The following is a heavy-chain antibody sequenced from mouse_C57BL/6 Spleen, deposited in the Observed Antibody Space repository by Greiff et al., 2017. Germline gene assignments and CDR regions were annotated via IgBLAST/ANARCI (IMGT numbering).Heavy chain of an antibody. CDR1: GYAFTNYL. CDR2: INPGSGGT. Sequence: QVQLQQSGAELVRPGTSVKVSCKASGYAFTNYLIEWVKQRPGQGLEWIGVINPGSGGTNYNEKFKGKATLTADKSSSTAYMQLSSLPSEDSAVYFCARTALRSYFDDWGQGTTLTVSS. D-gene: IGHD1-1*01. J-gene: IGHJ2*01. CDR3: ARTALRSYFDD. V-gene: IGHV1-54*01.